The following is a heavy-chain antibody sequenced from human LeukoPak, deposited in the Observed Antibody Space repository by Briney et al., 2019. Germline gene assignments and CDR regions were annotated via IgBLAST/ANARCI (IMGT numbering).Heavy chain of an antibody. Sequence: SETLSLTCTVSGGSISGYSWTWIRQPPGQGLEWIGYFHNGRTTSYNPSLTGRVITSVDTAMDQISLKLNSVTAADTAVYYCARGHLGLSPWGQGTLVTVSS. V-gene: IGHV4-59*01. J-gene: IGHJ5*02. CDR1: GGSISGYS. CDR3: ARGHLGLSP. D-gene: IGHD3-10*01. CDR2: FHNGRTT.